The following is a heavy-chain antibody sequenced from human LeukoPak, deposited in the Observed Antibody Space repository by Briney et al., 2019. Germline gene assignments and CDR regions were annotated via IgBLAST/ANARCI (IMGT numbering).Heavy chain of an antibody. D-gene: IGHD3-10*01. J-gene: IGHJ6*03. CDR3: ARDRGAPYYYMDV. CDR1: GGSISSYY. Sequence: KPSETLSLTCIVSGGSISSYYWSWIRQPPGKGLEWIGYIYYSGATNYDPSLKSRVTISVDTSKNQFSLKLTSVTAADTAVYYCARDRGAPYYYMDVWGKGTTVTVSS. CDR2: IYYSGAT. V-gene: IGHV4-59*01.